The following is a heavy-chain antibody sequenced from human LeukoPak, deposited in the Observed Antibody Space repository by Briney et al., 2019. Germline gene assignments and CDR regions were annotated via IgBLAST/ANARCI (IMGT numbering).Heavy chain of an antibody. CDR2: IYYSGGT. CDR1: GGSISSGDYY. D-gene: IGHD4-17*01. V-gene: IGHV4-30-4*08. Sequence: SETLSLTCTVSGGSISSGDYYWSWIRQPPGKGLEWIGYIYYSGGTYYNPSLKSRVTISVDTSKNQFSLKLSSVTAADTAVYYCARTYGDYVPYYFDYWGQGTLVTVSS. J-gene: IGHJ4*02. CDR3: ARTYGDYVPYYFDY.